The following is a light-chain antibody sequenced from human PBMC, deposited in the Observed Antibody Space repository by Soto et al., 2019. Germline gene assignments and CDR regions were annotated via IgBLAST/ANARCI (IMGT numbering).Light chain of an antibody. CDR1: PAISNY. Sequence: DIQMTQSPSFLSASVGDRVTITCRPSPAISNYLNWYQQKPGKAPNLLIFGAKNLQSGVPSRFSGSGYGADVALTIAAVQAEDVGIYYCQQCHAAPLTCGQGTGMEIK. V-gene: IGKV1-39*01. CDR2: GAK. CDR3: QQCHAAPLT. J-gene: IGKJ5*01.